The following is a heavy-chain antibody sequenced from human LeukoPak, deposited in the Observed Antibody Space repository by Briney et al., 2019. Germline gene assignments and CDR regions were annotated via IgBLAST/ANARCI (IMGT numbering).Heavy chain of an antibody. CDR1: GFTFDDYG. CDR3: ARDYCGGDCYPFDY. V-gene: IGHV3-20*04. Sequence: GGSLRLSCTVSGFTFDDYGISWVRQVPGKGLEWVSGINWNGGSTGYADFVKGRFTVSRDNAKKSVYLKMNSLRGEDTALYYCARDYCGGDCYPFDYWGQGTPVTVSS. D-gene: IGHD2-21*02. CDR2: INWNGGST. J-gene: IGHJ4*02.